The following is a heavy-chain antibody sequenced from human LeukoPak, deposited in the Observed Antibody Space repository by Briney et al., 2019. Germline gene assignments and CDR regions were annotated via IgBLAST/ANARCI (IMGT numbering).Heavy chain of an antibody. J-gene: IGHJ6*03. CDR2: LSSSGSTI. CDR3: ATGSSGWSYYYYFYMDV. V-gene: IGHV3-48*03. D-gene: IGHD6-19*01. Sequence: GGSLRLSCAASGLTFNSYEMNWVRQAPGKGLEWVSYLSSSGSTIYYADSVMGRFTISRDNAKNSLYLQMNSLRAEDTAVYYCATGSSGWSYYYYFYMDVWGRGTTVTVSS. CDR1: GLTFNSYE.